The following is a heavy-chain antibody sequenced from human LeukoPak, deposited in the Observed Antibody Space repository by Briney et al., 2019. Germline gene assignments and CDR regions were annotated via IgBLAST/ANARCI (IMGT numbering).Heavy chain of an antibody. J-gene: IGHJ4*02. D-gene: IGHD5-12*01. CDR1: GGSISSTIYY. CDR3: ATEIVATNSFDY. CDR2: IYYSGST. V-gene: IGHV4-39*07. Sequence: PSETLSLTCTVSGGSISSTIYYWGWIRQPPGKGLECIGSIYYSGSTYYNPSLKSRVTISVDTSKNQFSLKLSSVTAADTAMYYCATEIVATNSFDYWGQGTLVTVSS.